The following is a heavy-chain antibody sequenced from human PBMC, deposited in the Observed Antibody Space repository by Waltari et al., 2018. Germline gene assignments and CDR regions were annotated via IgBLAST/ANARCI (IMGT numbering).Heavy chain of an antibody. CDR2: ITTNTGNP. D-gene: IGHD3-3*01. Sequence: QVQLAQSGSELKKPGASVKISCKASGYTFTDYAINWVRQAPGQGLELMGWITTNTGNPPYAQGFTGRFVFSLDTSVSTAYLQITSLKTEDSAVYYCARGRDVHAYYDFNWFDPWGHGTLVTVSS. CDR3: ARGRDVHAYYDFNWFDP. CDR1: GYTFTDYA. J-gene: IGHJ5*02. V-gene: IGHV7-4-1*02.